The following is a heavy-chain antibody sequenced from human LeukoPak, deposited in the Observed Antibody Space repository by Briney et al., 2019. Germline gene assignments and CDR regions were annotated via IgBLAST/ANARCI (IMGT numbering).Heavy chain of an antibody. V-gene: IGHV1-2*06. CDR3: AKYCSGGSCYPNYGDYVGY. CDR1: GYTFTGYY. J-gene: IGHJ4*02. D-gene: IGHD2-15*01. CDR2: INPNSGGT. Sequence: ASVKVSCKASGYTFTGYYMHWVRQAPGQGLEWMGRINPNSGGTNYAQKFQGRVTMTRDTSISTAYMELSRLRSDDTAVYYCAKYCSGGSCYPNYGDYVGYWGQGTLVTVSS.